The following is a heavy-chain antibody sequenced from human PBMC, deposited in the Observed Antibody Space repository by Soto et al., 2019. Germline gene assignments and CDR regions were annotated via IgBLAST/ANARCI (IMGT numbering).Heavy chain of an antibody. D-gene: IGHD3-22*01. CDR3: ARRPDYYDSSGSGAFDI. V-gene: IGHV4-4*02. CDR2: IYHSGST. Sequence: QVQLQESGPGLVKPSGTLSLTCAVSGGSISSSNWWSWVRQPPGKGLEWIGEIYHSGSTNYNPSLKSRATISVDKSKSQFSLKLSSVTAADTAVYYCARRPDYYDSSGSGAFDIWGQGTMVTVSS. J-gene: IGHJ3*02. CDR1: GGSISSSNW.